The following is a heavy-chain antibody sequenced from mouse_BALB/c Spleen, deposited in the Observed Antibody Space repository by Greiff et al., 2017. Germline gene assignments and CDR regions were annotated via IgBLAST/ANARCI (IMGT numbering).Heavy chain of an antibody. Sequence: VQLVESGPGLVAPSQSLSITCTVSGFSLTGYGVNWVRQPPGKGLEWLGMIWGDGSTDYNSALKSRLSISKDNSKSQVFLKMNSLQTDDKARYYYARAYYYGYFDVWGAGTTVTVSS. D-gene: IGHD1-1*01. CDR3: ARAYYYGYFDV. CDR1: GFSLTGYG. V-gene: IGHV2-6-7*01. J-gene: IGHJ1*01. CDR2: IWGDGST.